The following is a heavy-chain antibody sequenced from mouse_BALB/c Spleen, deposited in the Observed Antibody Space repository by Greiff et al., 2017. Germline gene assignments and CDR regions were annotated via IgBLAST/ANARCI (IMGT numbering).Heavy chain of an antibody. CDR1: GYAFSSSW. CDR3: ARRDYYVYAMDY. V-gene: IGHV1-82*01. J-gene: IGHJ4*01. Sequence: QVQLKESGPELVKPGASVKISCKASGYAFSSSWMNWVKQRPGQGLEWIGRIYPGDGDTNYNGKFKGKATLTADKSSSTAYMQLSSLTSVDSAVYFCARRDYYVYAMDYWGQGTSVTVSS. D-gene: IGHD1-1*01. CDR2: IYPGDGDT.